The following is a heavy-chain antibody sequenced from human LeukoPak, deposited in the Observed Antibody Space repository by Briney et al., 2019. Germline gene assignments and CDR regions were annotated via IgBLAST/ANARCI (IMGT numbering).Heavy chain of an antibody. V-gene: IGHV3-21*06. Sequence: GGSLRLSCAASGFSFSDYNMNWIRQAPGKGLEWVSSISSGSSHIYYADSVKGRFTISRDNAKNSLYLQMNSLRAEDTAVYYCARDREQWLVRRFDYWGQGTLVTVSS. CDR3: ARDREQWLVRRFDY. CDR1: GFSFSDYN. D-gene: IGHD6-19*01. J-gene: IGHJ4*02. CDR2: ISSGSSHI.